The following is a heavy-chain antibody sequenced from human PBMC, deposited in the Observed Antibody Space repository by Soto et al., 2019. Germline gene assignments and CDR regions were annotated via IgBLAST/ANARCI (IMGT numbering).Heavy chain of an antibody. D-gene: IGHD2-2*01. CDR2: ISGSGGST. Sequence: GSLRLSCSASGFTFISYAIVWVRQSPGKGLEWVSAISGSGGSTYYADSVKGRFTISRDNSKNTLYLQMNSLRAEDTAVYYCAKDRASTSCYCDYWGQGTLVTVSS. CDR1: GFTFISYA. CDR3: AKDRASTSCYCDY. V-gene: IGHV3-23*01. J-gene: IGHJ4*02.